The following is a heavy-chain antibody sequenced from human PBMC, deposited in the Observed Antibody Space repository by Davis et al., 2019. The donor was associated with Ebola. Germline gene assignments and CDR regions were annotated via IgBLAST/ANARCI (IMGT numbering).Heavy chain of an antibody. Sequence: SETLSLTCTVSGYSISSGYYWGWIRQPPGKGLEWIGSIFHSGSTSHNPSLKSRVTISVDTSKSQFSLKLNSVTAADTAVYYCAGTVTTPYFDYWGQGTLVTVSS. CDR2: IFHSGST. J-gene: IGHJ4*02. CDR1: GYSISSGYY. V-gene: IGHV4-38-2*02. D-gene: IGHD4-17*01. CDR3: AGTVTTPYFDY.